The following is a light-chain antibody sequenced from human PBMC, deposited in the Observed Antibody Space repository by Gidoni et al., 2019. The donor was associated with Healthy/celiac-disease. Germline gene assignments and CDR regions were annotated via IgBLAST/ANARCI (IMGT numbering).Light chain of an antibody. CDR1: QSISSY. CDR3: QQSYSTPPT. CDR2: AAS. J-gene: IGKJ2*01. V-gene: IGKV1-39*01. Sequence: DIQMTQSPSSLSASVGDRVTITCRASQSISSYLNWYQQKPGKAPKLLIYAASSVQSGVPSRFSGSGSGTEFTLTISSLQPEDFATYYCQQSYSTPPTFGQGTKLEIK.